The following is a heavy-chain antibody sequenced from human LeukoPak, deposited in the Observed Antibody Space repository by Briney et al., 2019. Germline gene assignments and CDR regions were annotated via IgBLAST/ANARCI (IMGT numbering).Heavy chain of an antibody. D-gene: IGHD6-13*01. CDR3: AKDSYSSSWMYYYYMDV. Sequence: GGSLRLSCAASGFTFSSYAMSWVRQAPGKGLEWVSAISGSGGSTYYADSVKGRFTISRDNSKNTLYLLMNSLRAEDTAVYYCAKDSYSSSWMYYYYMDVWGKGATVTVSS. J-gene: IGHJ6*03. V-gene: IGHV3-23*01. CDR2: ISGSGGST. CDR1: GFTFSSYA.